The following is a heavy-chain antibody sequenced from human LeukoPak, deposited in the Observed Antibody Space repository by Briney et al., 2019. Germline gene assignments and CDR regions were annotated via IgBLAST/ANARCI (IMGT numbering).Heavy chain of an antibody. CDR1: GYTFTSYG. V-gene: IGHV1-18*01. D-gene: IGHD6-6*01. CDR2: ISVYNGNT. Sequence: ASVKVSCKASGYTFTSYGISWVRQAPGQGLEWMGWISVYNGNTNYAQKLQGRVTMTIDTSTSTAYMGLRSLRSDDTAVYYCARDLAARALDYWGQGTLVTVSS. CDR3: ARDLAARALDY. J-gene: IGHJ4*02.